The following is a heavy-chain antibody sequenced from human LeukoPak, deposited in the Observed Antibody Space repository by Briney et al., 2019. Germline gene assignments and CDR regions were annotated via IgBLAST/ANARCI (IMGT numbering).Heavy chain of an antibody. V-gene: IGHV4-59*11. CDR1: GGSISSHY. CDR2: IYYSGST. D-gene: IGHD3-22*01. CDR3: ARPYYDSSGYHDAFDI. J-gene: IGHJ3*02. Sequence: SETLSLTCTVSGGSISSHYWSWIRQSPGKGLEWIGYIYYSGSTNYNPSLKSRVTISVDTSKNQFSLKLSSVTAADTAVYYCARPYYDSSGYHDAFDIWGQGTMVTVSS.